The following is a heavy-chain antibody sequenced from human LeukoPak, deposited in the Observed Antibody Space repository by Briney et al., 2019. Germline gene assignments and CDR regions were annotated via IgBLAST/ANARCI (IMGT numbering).Heavy chain of an antibody. CDR2: INPSGGST. V-gene: IGHV1-46*01. CDR3: ARSGDYGSGSYWFDY. Sequence: ASVKVSCKASRYTFTSYYMHWVRQAPGQGLEWMGIINPSGGSTSYAQKFQGRVTITADESTSTAYMELSSLRSEDTAVYYCARSGDYGSGSYWFDYWGQGTLVTVSS. CDR1: RYTFTSYY. J-gene: IGHJ4*02. D-gene: IGHD3-10*01.